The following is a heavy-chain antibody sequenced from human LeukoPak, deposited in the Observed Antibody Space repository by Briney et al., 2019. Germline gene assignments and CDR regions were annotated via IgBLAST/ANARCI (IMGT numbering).Heavy chain of an antibody. CDR2: TIPIFGTT. Sequence: SVRVSCKASGYTFTSYDISWVRQAPGQGLEWIGGTIPIFGTTNSAQKFQDRVTIAADESTNTAYMELNSLTSEDTAVYYCAGGDSGSYFAYWGQGTLVTVSS. J-gene: IGHJ4*02. CDR3: AGGDSGSYFAY. CDR1: GYTFTSYD. D-gene: IGHD1-26*01. V-gene: IGHV1-69*13.